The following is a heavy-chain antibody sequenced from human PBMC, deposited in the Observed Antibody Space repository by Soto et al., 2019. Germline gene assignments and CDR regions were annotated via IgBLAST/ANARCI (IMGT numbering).Heavy chain of an antibody. CDR3: ARGNGYYDTSGDFNS. CDR2: GYHRGTS. V-gene: IGHV4-38-2*02. D-gene: IGHD3-22*01. CDR1: GYSISSGFY. Sequence: SETLSLTCTVSGYSISSGFYWGWTRQPPGKGLEWIGSGYHRGTSYYNPSLQSRVSISMDTSKNQFSLRLASVTTADTAVYYCARGNGYYDTSGDFNSWGQGALVTVSS. J-gene: IGHJ4*02.